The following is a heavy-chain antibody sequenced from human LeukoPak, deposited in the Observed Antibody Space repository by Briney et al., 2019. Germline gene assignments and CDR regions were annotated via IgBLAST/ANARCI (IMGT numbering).Heavy chain of an antibody. CDR3: ARDRYCSGGSCYSNWFDP. CDR2: IIPIFGTA. V-gene: IGHV1-69*13. J-gene: IGHJ5*02. CDR1: GGTFSSYA. D-gene: IGHD2-15*01. Sequence: GASVKVCCKASGGTFSSYAISWVRQAPGQGLEWMGGIIPIFGTANYAQKFQGRVTITADESTSTAYMELSSLRSEDTAVYYCARDRYCSGGSCYSNWFDPWGQGTLVTVSS.